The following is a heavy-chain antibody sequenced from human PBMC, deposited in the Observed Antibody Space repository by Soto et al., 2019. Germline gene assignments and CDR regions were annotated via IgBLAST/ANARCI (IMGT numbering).Heavy chain of an antibody. V-gene: IGHV1-69*01. CDR3: ARGGWGEYYDSSGYYFDY. CDR1: GGTFSSYA. CDR2: IIPIFGTA. J-gene: IGHJ4*02. D-gene: IGHD3-22*01. Sequence: QVQLVQSGAEVQKPGSSVKVSCKASGGTFSSYAISWVRQAPGQGLEWMGGIIPIFGTANYAQKFQGRVTITAEESTSNAYLELSSLRTEDTAVYYCARGGWGEYYDSSGYYFDYWGQGTLVTVSS.